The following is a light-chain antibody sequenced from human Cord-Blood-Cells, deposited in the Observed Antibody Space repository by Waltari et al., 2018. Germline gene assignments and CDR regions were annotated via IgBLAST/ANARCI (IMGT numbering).Light chain of an antibody. J-gene: IGLJ1*01. CDR1: SSDGGGYNY. CDR3: SSYTSSSTLGV. Sequence: QSALTQPASVSGSPGQSITISCTGTSSDGGGYNYVSCYQQHPGKAPKLMIYDVSNRPSGVSNRFSGSKSGNTASLTISGLQAEDEADYYCSSYTSSSTLGVFGTGTKVTVL. V-gene: IGLV2-14*01. CDR2: DVS.